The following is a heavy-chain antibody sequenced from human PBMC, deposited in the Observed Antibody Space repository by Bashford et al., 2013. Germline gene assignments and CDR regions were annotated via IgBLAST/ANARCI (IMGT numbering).Heavy chain of an antibody. J-gene: IGHJ5*02. V-gene: IGHV1-2*02. Sequence: VASVKVSCKASGYTFTGYYMHWVRQAPGQGLEWMGWINPNSGGTNYAQKFQGRVTMTRDTSISTAYMELSRLRSDDTAVYYCARDADTAMVAGWFDPWGQGTLVTVSS. CDR2: INPNSGGT. D-gene: IGHD5-18*01. CDR1: GYTFTGYY. CDR3: ARDADTAMVAGWFDP.